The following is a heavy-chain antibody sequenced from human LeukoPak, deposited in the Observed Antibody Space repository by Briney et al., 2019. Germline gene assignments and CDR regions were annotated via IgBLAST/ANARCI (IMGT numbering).Heavy chain of an antibody. CDR1: GYTLTELS. J-gene: IGHJ4*02. Sequence: ASVKVSCKVSGYTLTELSMHWVRQAPGKGLEWMGGFDPEDGETIYAQKFQGRVTMTEDTSTDTAYMELSSLRSEDTAVYYCATVCSTVTHFDYWGQGTLVTVSS. CDR3: ATVCSTVTHFDY. CDR2: FDPEDGET. V-gene: IGHV1-24*01. D-gene: IGHD4-17*01.